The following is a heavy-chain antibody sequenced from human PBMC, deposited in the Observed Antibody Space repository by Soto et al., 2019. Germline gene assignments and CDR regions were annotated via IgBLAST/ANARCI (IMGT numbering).Heavy chain of an antibody. CDR1: GGTFSSYT. CDR2: IIPILGIA. D-gene: IGHD1-26*01. V-gene: IGHV1-69*02. CDR3: AADLAPTDPYNWFEP. J-gene: IGHJ5*02. Sequence: ASVKVSCKASGGTFSSYTISWVRQAPGQGLEWMGRIIPILGIANYAQKFQGRVTITADKSTSTAYMELSSLRSEDTAVYYCAADLAPTDPYNWFEPWSQGTPVTVSS.